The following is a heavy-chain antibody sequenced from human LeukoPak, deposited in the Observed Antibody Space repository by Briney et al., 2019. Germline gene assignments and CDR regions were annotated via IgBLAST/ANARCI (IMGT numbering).Heavy chain of an antibody. Sequence: SETLSLTCTVSGDSINSLDLWSWVRQPPGKGLEWIGEMYLSGTTHSNPSVKSRVTISVDTSKNQFSLKLSSVTAADTAVYYCARGRGAVAGPVDYWGQGTLVTVSS. V-gene: IGHV4-4*02. CDR3: ARGRGAVAGPVDY. CDR1: GDSINSLDL. D-gene: IGHD6-19*01. CDR2: MYLSGTT. J-gene: IGHJ4*02.